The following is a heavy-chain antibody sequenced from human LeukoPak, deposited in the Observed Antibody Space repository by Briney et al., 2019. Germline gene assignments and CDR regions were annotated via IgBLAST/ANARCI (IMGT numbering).Heavy chain of an antibody. J-gene: IGHJ4*02. V-gene: IGHV4-31*03. Sequence: PSETLSLTCTVSGGSISSGNSHWNWIRQHPGKGLEWIGYIYYSGFTYYNPSLKSRLTISVDTSKDQFSLKLSSVTAADTAVYFCARGPDTMIYPNWGQGTLVTVSS. D-gene: IGHD3-22*01. CDR3: ARGPDTMIYPN. CDR1: GGSISSGNSH. CDR2: IYYSGFT.